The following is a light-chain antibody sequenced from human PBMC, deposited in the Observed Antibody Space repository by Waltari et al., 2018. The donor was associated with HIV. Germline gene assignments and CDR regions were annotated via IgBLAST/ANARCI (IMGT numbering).Light chain of an antibody. Sequence: QSVLTQPPSASGTPGQRVTISCSGSSSNNGSHTVNWYQQLPGTAPKLLIYSNNQRPSGVPDRFSGSKSGTSAALAISGLQSEDEADYYCAAWDDSLNGVVFGGGTKLTVL. CDR2: SNN. CDR1: SSNNGSHT. CDR3: AAWDDSLNGVV. V-gene: IGLV1-44*01. J-gene: IGLJ2*01.